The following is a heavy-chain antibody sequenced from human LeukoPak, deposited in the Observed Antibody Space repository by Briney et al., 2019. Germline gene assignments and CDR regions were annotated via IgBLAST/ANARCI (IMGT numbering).Heavy chain of an antibody. CDR2: IWYDGSNK. V-gene: IGHV3-33*03. J-gene: IGHJ4*02. D-gene: IGHD1-7*01. CDR3: AKNHWNYRPARLSYFDY. CDR1: GFTFSSYG. Sequence: GGSLRLSCAASGFTFSSYGMHWVRQAPGKGLEWVAVIWYDGSNKYYADSVKGRFTISRDKSKNTLYLQMNSLRAEDTAVYYCAKNHWNYRPARLSYFDYWGQGTLVTVSS.